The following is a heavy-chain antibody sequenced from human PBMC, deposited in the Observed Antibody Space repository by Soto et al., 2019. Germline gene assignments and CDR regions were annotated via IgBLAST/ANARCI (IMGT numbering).Heavy chain of an antibody. V-gene: IGHV3-66*04. CDR3: ARPIGVVIPTTYDAFDI. J-gene: IGHJ3*02. CDR2: IYSGGST. CDR1: GFTVSSNY. Sequence: GGSLRLSCAASGFTVSSNYMSWVRQAPGKGLEWVSVIYSGGSTYYADSVKGRFTISRDNSKNTLYLQMNSLRAEDTAVYYCARPIGVVIPTTYDAFDIWGQGTMVTVS. D-gene: IGHD3-3*01.